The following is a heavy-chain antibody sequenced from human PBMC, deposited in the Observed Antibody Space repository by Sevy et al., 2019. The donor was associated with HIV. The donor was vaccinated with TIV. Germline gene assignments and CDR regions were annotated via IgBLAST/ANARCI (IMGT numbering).Heavy chain of an antibody. CDR2: IYHSGST. Sequence: SETLSLTCAVSGGSISSGCYSWSWIRQPPGKGLEWIGYIYHSGSTYYNPSLKCRVTISVDRSMNQFSLKLSSVTVADTAVYYFARVSFYYGSGTAHDAFDIWGQGTMVTVFS. J-gene: IGHJ3*02. CDR3: ARVSFYYGSGTAHDAFDI. CDR1: GGSISSGCYS. V-gene: IGHV4-30-2*01. D-gene: IGHD3-10*01.